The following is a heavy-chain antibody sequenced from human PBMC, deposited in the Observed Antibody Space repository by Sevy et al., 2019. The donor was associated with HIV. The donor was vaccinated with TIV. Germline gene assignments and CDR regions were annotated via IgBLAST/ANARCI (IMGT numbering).Heavy chain of an antibody. V-gene: IGHV1-24*01. CDR1: GYALTGFP. D-gene: IGHD3-22*01. CDR2: FDPEDGET. Sequence: ASVKVSCKFSGYALTGFPIHWVRQAPGKGLEWVGRFDPEDGETIYAQKFQGRVTMTEDTSTDTAYMALSSLRSEDTAVYYCATTREYYSDNSGYLDYWGQGTLVTVSS. CDR3: ATTREYYSDNSGYLDY. J-gene: IGHJ4*02.